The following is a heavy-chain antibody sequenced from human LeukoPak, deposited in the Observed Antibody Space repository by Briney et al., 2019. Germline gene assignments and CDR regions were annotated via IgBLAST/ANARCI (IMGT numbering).Heavy chain of an antibody. CDR1: GGSTSPFY. D-gene: IGHD6-19*01. CDR3: ARDSSGHWDYYYYGMDV. CDR2: IYYTGGT. Sequence: SETLSLTCTVSGGSTSPFYWNWIRQPPGKGLEWIGYIYYTGGTSYSPSLNSRATISVDTSKNQFSLKLSSVTAADTAVYYCARDSSGHWDYYYYGMDVWGQGTTVTVSS. V-gene: IGHV4-59*01. J-gene: IGHJ6*02.